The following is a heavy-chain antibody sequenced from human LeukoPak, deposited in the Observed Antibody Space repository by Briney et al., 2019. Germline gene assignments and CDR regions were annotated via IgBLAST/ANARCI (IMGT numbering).Heavy chain of an antibody. J-gene: IGHJ4*02. CDR3: AKDTTGGWSGYFDS. CDR1: GFTFSGYG. Sequence: PGGSLRLSCAASGFTFSGYGIHWVRQAPGKGLEWVAVIWHDGSAEFYVDSVKGRFRISRDDSKNTAYLQMNSLTAEDTARYYCAKDTTGGWSGYFDSWGQGTLVTVSS. D-gene: IGHD6-19*01. CDR2: IWHDGSAE. V-gene: IGHV3-33*06.